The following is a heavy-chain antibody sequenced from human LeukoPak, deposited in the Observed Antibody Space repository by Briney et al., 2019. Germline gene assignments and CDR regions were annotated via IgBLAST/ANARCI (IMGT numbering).Heavy chain of an antibody. CDR2: IYYTGST. CDR3: ARASGGYFNNWFDP. D-gene: IGHD3-22*01. J-gene: IGHJ5*02. V-gene: IGHV4-59*01. Sequence: KPSETLSLTCTVSGGSLSTYYWSWIRQPPGKGLEWMGYIYYTGSTNYNPSLKSRVTISVDTSRNQFSLRLSSVTAADTAVYYCARASGGYFNNWFDPWGQGTQVTVSS. CDR1: GGSLSTYY.